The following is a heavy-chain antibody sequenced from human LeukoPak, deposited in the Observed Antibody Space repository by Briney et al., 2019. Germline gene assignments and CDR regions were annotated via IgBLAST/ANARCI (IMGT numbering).Heavy chain of an antibody. CDR2: INPNSGGT. Sequence: GSSVKVSCKASGYTFTGYYMHWVRQAPGQGLEWMGWINPNSGGTNYAQKFQGRVTMTRDTSISTAYMELSRLRSDDTAVYYCARARTYVWGSYPPDYWGQGTLVTVSS. V-gene: IGHV1-2*02. D-gene: IGHD3-16*02. CDR3: ARARTYVWGSYPPDY. CDR1: GYTFTGYY. J-gene: IGHJ4*02.